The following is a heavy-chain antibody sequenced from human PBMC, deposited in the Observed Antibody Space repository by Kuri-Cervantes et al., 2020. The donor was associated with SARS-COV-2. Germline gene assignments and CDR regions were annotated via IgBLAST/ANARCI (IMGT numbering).Heavy chain of an antibody. J-gene: IGHJ6*02. CDR3: AKDTEGGGSSVPEGYYYGMDV. D-gene: IGHD1-26*01. CDR1: GFTFDDYA. CDR2: ISWNSGSI. V-gene: IGHV3-9*01. Sequence: GGSLRLSCVASGFTFDDYAMHWVRQAPGKGLEWVSGISWNSGSIGYADSVKGRLTISRDNAKNSLYLQMNSLRAEDTALYYCAKDTEGGGSSVPEGYYYGMDVWGQGTTVTVSS.